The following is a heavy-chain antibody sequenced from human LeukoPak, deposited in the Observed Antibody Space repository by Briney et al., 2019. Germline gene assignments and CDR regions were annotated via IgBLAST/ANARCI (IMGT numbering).Heavy chain of an antibody. Sequence: ASVKVSCKASGYTFTSYYMHWVRQAPGQGLEWMGIINPSGGSTSYAQKFQGRVTMTRDTSTSTVYMELSSLRSEDTAVYYCARESWVREWELRPINWFDPWGQGTLVTVSS. CDR1: GYTFTSYY. CDR2: INPSGGST. V-gene: IGHV1-46*01. D-gene: IGHD1-26*01. CDR3: ARESWVREWELRPINWFDP. J-gene: IGHJ5*02.